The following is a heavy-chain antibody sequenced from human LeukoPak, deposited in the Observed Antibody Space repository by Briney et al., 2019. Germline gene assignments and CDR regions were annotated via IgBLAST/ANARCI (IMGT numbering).Heavy chain of an antibody. D-gene: IGHD6-13*01. V-gene: IGHV4-61*02. CDR2: IYTSGST. J-gene: IGHJ4*02. CDR1: GGSISSGSYY. Sequence: PSQTLSLTCTVSGGSISSGSYYWSWIRQPAGKGLEWIGRIYTSGSTNYNPSLKSRITISLDTSKNQFSLKLSSVTAADTAVYYCARDRGSSSWYWMGFGYWGQGTLVTVSS. CDR3: ARDRGSSSWYWMGFGY.